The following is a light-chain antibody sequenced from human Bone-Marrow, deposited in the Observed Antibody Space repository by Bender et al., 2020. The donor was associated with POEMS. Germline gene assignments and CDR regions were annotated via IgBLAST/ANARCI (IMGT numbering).Light chain of an antibody. CDR2: INN. Sequence: SVLTQPPSASGTPGQRVTISCSGSSSNIGTNPVNWYQQLPGTAPKLLIYINNQRPSGVPDRFSGSKSGTSASLAISGLQSEDEADYYCVAWEDSLNGWVFGGGTKLTVL. CDR3: VAWEDSLNGWV. V-gene: IGLV1-44*01. CDR1: SSNIGTNP. J-gene: IGLJ3*02.